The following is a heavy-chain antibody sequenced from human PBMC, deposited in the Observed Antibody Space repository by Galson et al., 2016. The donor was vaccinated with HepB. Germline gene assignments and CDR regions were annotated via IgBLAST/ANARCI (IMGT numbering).Heavy chain of an antibody. D-gene: IGHD3-3*01. CDR2: ISSSDDSA. CDR3: AKHQRITVFRFDP. Sequence: SLRLSCAASGFTFSNYAMSWVRHTSGKGLEWVSGISSSDDSAFYADSVKDRFTISRDNSKNTLYLQMNSLRAEDTAVYYCAKHQRITVFRFDPWGQGTLVTVSS. CDR1: GFTFSNYA. V-gene: IGHV3-23*01. J-gene: IGHJ5*02.